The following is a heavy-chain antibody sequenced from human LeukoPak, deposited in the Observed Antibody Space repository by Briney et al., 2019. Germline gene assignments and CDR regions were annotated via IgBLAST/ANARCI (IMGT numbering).Heavy chain of an antibody. D-gene: IGHD5-18*01. CDR3: ARRVVDTALGGY. CDR2: ISSSGRTI. Sequence: GGSLRLSCAASGFRFSSYEMNWVRQAPGQGQEWVSYISSSGRTIYYADSVKSRFTISRDNAKNSLYLQMNSLRAEDTAVYYCARRVVDTALGGYWGQGTLVTVSS. J-gene: IGHJ4*02. CDR1: GFRFSSYE. V-gene: IGHV3-48*03.